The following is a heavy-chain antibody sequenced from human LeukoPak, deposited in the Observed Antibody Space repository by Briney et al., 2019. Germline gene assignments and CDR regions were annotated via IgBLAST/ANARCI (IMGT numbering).Heavy chain of an antibody. CDR2: TFYSGNA. CDR3: ARHSSRESYYDFDS. CDR1: GGSISNYY. Sequence: SETLSLTCTVSGGSISNYYWYWMRQPPGKGLEWIGHTFYSGNANYNPSLKSRVTISVDTSKNQFSLNLSSVTAADTAVYYCARHSSRESYYDFDSWGQGALVIVSS. J-gene: IGHJ4*02. V-gene: IGHV4-59*01. D-gene: IGHD3-22*01.